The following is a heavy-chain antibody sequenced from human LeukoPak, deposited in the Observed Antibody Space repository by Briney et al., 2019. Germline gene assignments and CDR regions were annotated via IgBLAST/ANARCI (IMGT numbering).Heavy chain of an antibody. CDR2: IYTSGST. V-gene: IGHV4-4*07. CDR1: GGSISSYY. D-gene: IGHD3-22*01. CDR3: ARDARYYDSSGSHPYFDY. J-gene: IGHJ4*02. Sequence: SETLSLTCTVSGGSISSYYWSWIRQPAGKGLEWIGRIYTSGSTNYNPSLKSRVTMSVDTSKNQFSLKLSSVTAADTAVYYCARDARYYDSSGSHPYFDYWGQGTLVTVSS.